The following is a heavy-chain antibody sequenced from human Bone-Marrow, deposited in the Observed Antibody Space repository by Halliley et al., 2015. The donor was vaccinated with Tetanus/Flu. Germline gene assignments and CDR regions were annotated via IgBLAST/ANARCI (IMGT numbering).Heavy chain of an antibody. J-gene: IGHJ4*02. CDR3: ATTDTLDN. D-gene: IGHD2-15*01. Sequence: PGKGPEWLSSISSRGSYIFYAESVKGRFTISRDNAKNSLFLQMNSLRADDTAIYYCATTDTLDNWGQGTPVTVSS. CDR2: ISSRGSYI. V-gene: IGHV3-21*01.